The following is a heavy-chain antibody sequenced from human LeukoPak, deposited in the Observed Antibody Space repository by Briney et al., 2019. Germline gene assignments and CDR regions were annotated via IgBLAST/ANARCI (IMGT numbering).Heavy chain of an antibody. V-gene: IGHV3-48*02. CDR1: GFTFSSYA. Sequence: PGGSLRLSCAASGFTFSSYAMNWVRQAPGKGLEWVSYISSSSSTIYYADSVKGRFTISRDNAKNSLYLQMNSLRDEDTAVYYCASDLTYYYDSSGYYGCYWGQETLVTVSS. CDR3: ASDLTYYYDSSGYYGCY. CDR2: ISSSSSTI. D-gene: IGHD3-22*01. J-gene: IGHJ4*02.